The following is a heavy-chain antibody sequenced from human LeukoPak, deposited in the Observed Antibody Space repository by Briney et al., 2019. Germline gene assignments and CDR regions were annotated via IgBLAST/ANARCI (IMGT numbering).Heavy chain of an antibody. V-gene: IGHV4-59*01. Sequence: SETLSLTRNVSGGSISSYYWSWIRQPPGKGLEWIGYIYYSGSTNYNPSLKSRVTISVDTSKNQFSLKLTSVTAADTAVYYCARMGPPLRGVRYYYYMDVWGKGTTVTGSS. D-gene: IGHD3-10*01. CDR3: ARMGPPLRGVRYYYYMDV. CDR2: IYYSGST. CDR1: GGSISSYY. J-gene: IGHJ6*03.